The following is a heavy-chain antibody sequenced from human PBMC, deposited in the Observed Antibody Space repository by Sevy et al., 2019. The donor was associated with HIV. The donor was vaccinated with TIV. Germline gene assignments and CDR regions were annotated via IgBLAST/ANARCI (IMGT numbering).Heavy chain of an antibody. D-gene: IGHD3-10*01. V-gene: IGHV3-7*01. Sequence: GGSLRLSCAVSGFTFRNFWMSWVRQAPGKGLEWVANIRQDGSGKYYVDSVRGRFTISRDKAKNSLFLQLNSLRADDTALYYCAKSYFGSGTSYGRDLWGRGTTVTVSS. CDR1: GFTFRNFW. CDR2: IRQDGSGK. J-gene: IGHJ6*02. CDR3: AKSYFGSGTSYGRDL.